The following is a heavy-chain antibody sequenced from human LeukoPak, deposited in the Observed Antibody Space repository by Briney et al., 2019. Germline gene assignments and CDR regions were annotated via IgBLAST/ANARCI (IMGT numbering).Heavy chain of an antibody. CDR1: GGSISSYY. Sequence: SETLSLTCTVSGGSISSYYWSWIRQPAGKGLEWIGRIYTSGSTNYNPSLKSRVTMSVDTSKNQFSLKLSSVTAADTAVYYCARGAERYDFWSGYYKDWFDPWGQGTLVTVSS. J-gene: IGHJ5*02. V-gene: IGHV4-4*07. D-gene: IGHD3-3*01. CDR2: IYTSGST. CDR3: ARGAERYDFWSGYYKDWFDP.